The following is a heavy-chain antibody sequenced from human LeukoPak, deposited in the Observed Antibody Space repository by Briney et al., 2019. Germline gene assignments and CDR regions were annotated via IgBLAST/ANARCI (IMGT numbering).Heavy chain of an antibody. J-gene: IGHJ4*02. D-gene: IGHD6-13*01. V-gene: IGHV4-59*01. Sequence: SETLSLTCTVSGGSISSYYWSWIRQPPGKGLEWIGYIYYSGTTNYNPSLKSRVTISVDTSKNQFSLRLSSVTAADTAVYYCARGVYIAAAEYGYWGQGTLVTVSS. CDR3: ARGVYIAAAEYGY. CDR1: GGSISSYY. CDR2: IYYSGTT.